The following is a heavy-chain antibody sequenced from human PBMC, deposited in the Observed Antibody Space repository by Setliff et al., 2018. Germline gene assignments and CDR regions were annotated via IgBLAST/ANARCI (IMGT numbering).Heavy chain of an antibody. J-gene: IGHJ4*02. D-gene: IGHD3-22*01. CDR3: ARDSGYYLYYFDY. V-gene: IGHV4-4*07. Sequence: SETLSLTCTVSGGSISSYYWSWIRQPAGKGLEWIGHIYIGGSANYNPSLKSRVTMSIDTSKNQFSLKLNSVTAADTAVYYCARDSGYYLYYFDYWGQGTLVTVSS. CDR2: IYIGGSA. CDR1: GGSISSYY.